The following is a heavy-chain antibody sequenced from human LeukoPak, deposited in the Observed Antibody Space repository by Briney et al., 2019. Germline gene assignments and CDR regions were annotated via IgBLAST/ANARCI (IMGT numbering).Heavy chain of an antibody. V-gene: IGHV3-9*01. D-gene: IGHD3-16*01. CDR2: INWNSGAI. CDR1: GFTFADYA. Sequence: GRSLRLSCAASGFTFADYAMHWVRQAPGKGLEWVSAINWNSGAIGYADSVKGRFTISRDNAKNSLYLQMNSLRAEDTALYYCAKDIKSRGSYAMDVWGQGTTVTVSS. J-gene: IGHJ6*02. CDR3: AKDIKSRGSYAMDV.